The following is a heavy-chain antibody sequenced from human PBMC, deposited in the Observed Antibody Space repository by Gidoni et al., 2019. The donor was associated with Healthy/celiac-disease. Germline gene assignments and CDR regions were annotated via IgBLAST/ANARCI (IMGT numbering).Heavy chain of an antibody. CDR3: AIDSGLRYYDSSGDWYFDL. Sequence: EVQLGESGGGLVKPGGALRLCCAASGFTFRSDSMNWVRQAPVKGLGSVSSISSRRRSIYYADSVKGLFTISRDNAKNSLYLQMNSLRAEDTAVYYCAIDSGLRYYDSSGDWYFDLWGRGTLVTVSS. J-gene: IGHJ2*01. CDR2: ISSRRRSI. CDR1: GFTFRSDS. V-gene: IGHV3-21*01. D-gene: IGHD3-22*01.